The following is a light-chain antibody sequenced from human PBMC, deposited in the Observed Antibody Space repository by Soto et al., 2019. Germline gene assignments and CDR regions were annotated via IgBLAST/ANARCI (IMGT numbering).Light chain of an antibody. Sequence: EIVMTQSPATLSVSPGERATLSCRASQSVSSNLAWYQQKPGQAPRLLIYGASTRATGIPARFSGSGSGTEFTLTISSLQSEDFAVYYWQQYNNWPPGFGGGTKVEIK. CDR1: QSVSSN. V-gene: IGKV3-15*01. CDR3: QQYNNWPPG. J-gene: IGKJ4*02. CDR2: GAS.